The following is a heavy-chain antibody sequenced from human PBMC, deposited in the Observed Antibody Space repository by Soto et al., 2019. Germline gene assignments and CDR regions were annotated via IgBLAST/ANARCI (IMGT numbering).Heavy chain of an antibody. CDR2: MSGSGCST. V-gene: IGHV3-23*01. J-gene: IGHJ4*02. CDR1: GFTFSSYA. Sequence: GGSLRLSCAASGFTFSSYAMSCARQAPVKGLEWVSAMSGSGCSTYYADSVKGRFTISRDNSKNTLYLQMNSLRAEDTAVYYCAKDRMRGRGEYYFDYWGKGTLGTVSS. CDR3: AKDRMRGRGEYYFDY. D-gene: IGHD3-16*01.